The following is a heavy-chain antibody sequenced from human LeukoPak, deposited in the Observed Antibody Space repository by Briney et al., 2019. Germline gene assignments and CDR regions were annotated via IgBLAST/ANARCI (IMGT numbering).Heavy chain of an antibody. Sequence: GGSLRLSCAASGFTFSSYAMSWVRQAPGKGLEWVSAISGSGGSTYYADSVKGRFTISRDNAKNSLYLQMNSLRAEDTAVYYCARGNTMVRGVISDYWGQGTLVTVSS. D-gene: IGHD3-10*01. V-gene: IGHV3-23*01. J-gene: IGHJ4*02. CDR2: ISGSGGST. CDR3: ARGNTMVRGVISDY. CDR1: GFTFSSYA.